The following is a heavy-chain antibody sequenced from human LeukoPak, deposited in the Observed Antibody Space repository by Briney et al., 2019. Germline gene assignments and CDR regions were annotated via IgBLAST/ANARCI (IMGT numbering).Heavy chain of an antibody. CDR1: GFTFGNYW. V-gene: IGHV3-7*02. CDR3: ATYYDSSGYDYVRFVY. J-gene: IGHJ4*02. Sequence: GQSLTLSCAASGFTFGNYWMSWVRQPPGKGLEWVANIKQDGSEKNYVDSVQGRFTISTDNGKNSLYLQMNSLRAEDTAVYYCATYYDSSGYDYVRFVYWGQGTLVTVSS. D-gene: IGHD3-22*01. CDR2: IKQDGSEK.